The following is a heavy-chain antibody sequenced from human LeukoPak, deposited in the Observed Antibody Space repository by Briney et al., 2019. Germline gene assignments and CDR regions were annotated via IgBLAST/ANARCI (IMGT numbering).Heavy chain of an antibody. V-gene: IGHV4-38-2*02. J-gene: IGHJ3*02. CDR2: VYHSGST. CDR3: AREGAYCSSTSCYAFDI. Sequence: SETLSLTCTVSGYSISSGYYWGWIRQPPGKGLEWIGSVYHSGSTYYNPSLKSRVTISVDTSKNQFSLNLSSVTAADTAVHYCAREGAYCSSTSCYAFDIWGQGTMVTVSS. CDR1: GYSISSGYY. D-gene: IGHD2-2*01.